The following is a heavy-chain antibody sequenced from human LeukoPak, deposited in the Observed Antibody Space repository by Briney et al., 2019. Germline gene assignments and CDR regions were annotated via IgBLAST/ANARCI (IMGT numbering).Heavy chain of an antibody. V-gene: IGHV1-18*01. J-gene: IGHJ4*02. CDR1: GYTFTSYG. CDR2: ISAYNGNT. D-gene: IGHD3-3*01. CDR3: ARDQNYDFWSGYYPLDY. Sequence: ASVKVSCKASGYTFTSYGISWVRQAPGQGLERMGWISAYNGNTNYAQKLQGRVTMTTDTSTSTAYMELRSLRSDDTAVYYCARDQNYDFWSGYYPLDYWGQGTLVTVSS.